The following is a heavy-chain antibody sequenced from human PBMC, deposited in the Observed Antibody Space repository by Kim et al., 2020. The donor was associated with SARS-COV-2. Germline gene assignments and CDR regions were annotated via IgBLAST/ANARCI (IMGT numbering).Heavy chain of an antibody. D-gene: IGHD2-8*01. V-gene: IGHV5-51*01. Sequence: RYRPSFQGQVTISADKSISTAYLQWSSLKASDTAMYYCARLVGVSLIFDYWGQGTLVTVSS. CDR3: ARLVGVSLIFDY. J-gene: IGHJ4*02.